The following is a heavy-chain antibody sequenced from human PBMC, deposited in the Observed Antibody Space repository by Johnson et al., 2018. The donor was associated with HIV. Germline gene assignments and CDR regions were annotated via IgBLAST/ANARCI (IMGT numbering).Heavy chain of an antibody. CDR3: AKDAGIALARGAFDI. CDR1: GFTFSSYG. CDR2: IRYDGSNK. J-gene: IGHJ3*02. D-gene: IGHD6-19*01. Sequence: QEQLVESGGGVVQPGGSLRLSCAASGFTFSSYGMHWVRQAPGKGLEWVAFIRYDGSNKYYADSVKGRFTISRDNSKNTLYLQMNSLRAEDTAGYYCAKDAGIALARGAFDIWGQGTMVTVSS. V-gene: IGHV3-30*02.